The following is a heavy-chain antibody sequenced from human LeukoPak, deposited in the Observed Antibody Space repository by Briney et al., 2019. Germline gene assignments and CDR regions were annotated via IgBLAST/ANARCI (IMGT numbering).Heavy chain of an antibody. CDR3: TTDGYTTLSNTFDY. CDR2: IKSRNRGETV. J-gene: IGHJ4*02. Sequence: PGGSLRLSCAASGFTFSDAWMNWVRLAPGKGLEWVGRIKSRNRGETVDYAAPVKGRFTISRDDSETTVYLQMNSLKTEDTAIYYCTTDGYTTLSNTFDYWGQGTLVTVSS. D-gene: IGHD5-12*01. V-gene: IGHV3-15*01. CDR1: GFTFSDAW.